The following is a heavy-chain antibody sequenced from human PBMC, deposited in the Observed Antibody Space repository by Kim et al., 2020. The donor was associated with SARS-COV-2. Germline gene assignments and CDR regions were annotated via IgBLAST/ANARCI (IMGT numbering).Heavy chain of an antibody. CDR2: IHYRGGV. J-gene: IGHJ3*01. V-gene: IGHV4-34*01. D-gene: IGHD3-3*01. CDR3: TRHLSFGFDL. Sequence: SETLSLTCGVYGVSFSGYHWSWVRQPPGKGLEWIGQIHYRGGVYYNPSLKSRVAISGDTSKNLFSLTLTSVTAADAAIYYCTRHLSFGFDLWGQGTMVTVSS. CDR1: GVSFSGYH.